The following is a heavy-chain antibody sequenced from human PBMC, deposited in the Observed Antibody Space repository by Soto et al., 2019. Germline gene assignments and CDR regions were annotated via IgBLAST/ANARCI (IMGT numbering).Heavy chain of an antibody. CDR2: INYNGRT. Sequence: EALPVISNPSGESFTSPNYVWGWVRQSPGKGLEWIATINYNGRTYYDSSLKSRVTISIGTSEKDFYLELTSVTAADTAIYYWARLFRGPFGFFDYWGQGTLVTVSS. J-gene: IGHJ4*02. CDR3: ARLFRGPFGFFDY. D-gene: IGHD3-3*01. CDR1: GESFTSPNYV. V-gene: IGHV4-39*02.